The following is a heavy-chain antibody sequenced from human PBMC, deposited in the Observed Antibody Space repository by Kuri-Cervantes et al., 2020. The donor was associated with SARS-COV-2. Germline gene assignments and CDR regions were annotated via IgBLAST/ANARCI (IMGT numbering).Heavy chain of an antibody. D-gene: IGHD6-13*01. CDR1: GGSISSHY. CDR3: ARIPTGYSSKYYFDY. J-gene: IGHJ4*02. V-gene: IGHV4-4*08. Sequence: GSLRLSCNVSGGSISSHYWSWIRQPPGKGLEWIGYIYTSGSTNYNPSLKSRVTISVDTSKNQFSLKLSSVTAADTAVYYCARIPTGYSSKYYFDYWGQGTLVTVSS. CDR2: IYTSGST.